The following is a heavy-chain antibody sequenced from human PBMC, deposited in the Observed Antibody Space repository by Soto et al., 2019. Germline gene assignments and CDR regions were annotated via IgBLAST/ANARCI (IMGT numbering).Heavy chain of an antibody. CDR1: GYTFTSYG. J-gene: IGHJ6*02. CDR2: ISAYNGNT. Sequence: ASVKVSCKASGYTFTSYGISWVRQAPGQGLEWMGWISAYNGNTNYAQKLQGRVTMTTDTSTSTAYMELRSLRSDDTAVYYCARYRDSYDCTTHYYGMDVWGQGTTVTV. CDR3: ARYRDSYDCTTHYYGMDV. D-gene: IGHD3-22*01. V-gene: IGHV1-18*01.